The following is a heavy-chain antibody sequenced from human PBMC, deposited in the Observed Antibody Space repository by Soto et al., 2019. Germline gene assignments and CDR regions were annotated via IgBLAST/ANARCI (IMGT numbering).Heavy chain of an antibody. CDR1: GGSFSGYY. V-gene: IGHV4-34*01. J-gene: IGHJ3*02. CDR3: ARARRITMIVVAHDAFDI. D-gene: IGHD3-22*01. Sequence: SETLSLTCAVYGGSFSGYYWSWIRQPPGKGLEWIGEINHSGSTNYNPSLKGRVTISGDTSKTQFSLKLSSVTAADTAVYDCARARRITMIVVAHDAFDIWGQGTMFT. CDR2: INHSGST.